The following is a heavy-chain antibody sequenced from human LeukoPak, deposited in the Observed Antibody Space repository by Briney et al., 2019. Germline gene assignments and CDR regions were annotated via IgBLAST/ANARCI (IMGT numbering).Heavy chain of an antibody. D-gene: IGHD2-15*01. V-gene: IGHV3-7*03. CDR1: GFTFGDTW. CDR3: ATSHDMSCLIGY. Sequence: GGSLRLSCAAAGFTFGDTWMNWVRQVPGEGLEWVAYIKQEGSEKFYVASGKGRFTNSRDTGTSSLSLHMTSLRAEDTALYYSATSHDMSCLIGYWGQGPLVTVSS. CDR2: IKQEGSEK. J-gene: IGHJ4*02.